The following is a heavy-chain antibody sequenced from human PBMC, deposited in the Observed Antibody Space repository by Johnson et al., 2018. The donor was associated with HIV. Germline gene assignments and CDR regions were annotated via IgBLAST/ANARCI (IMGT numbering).Heavy chain of an antibody. J-gene: IGHJ3*02. CDR3: AAYYDFWSGSYTSGFDI. Sequence: QVQLVESGGGVVQPGRSLRLSCVASGFTFRTSGMHWVRQAPGQGLEWVAVIWYDGSNKYYADSVKGRFTISRDNSKNTVFLQMNSLRPEDTAMYYCAAYYDFWSGSYTSGFDIWGQGTMVTVSS. V-gene: IGHV3-33*01. D-gene: IGHD3-3*01. CDR2: IWYDGSNK. CDR1: GFTFRTSG.